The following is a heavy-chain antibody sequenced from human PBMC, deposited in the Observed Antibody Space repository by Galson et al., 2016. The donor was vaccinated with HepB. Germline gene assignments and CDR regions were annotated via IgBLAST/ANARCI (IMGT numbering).Heavy chain of an antibody. V-gene: IGHV1-69*13. CDR1: GGTFSSYA. CDR2: IIPIYGTT. Sequence: SVKVSCKASGGTFSSYAISWVRQAPGQGLEWMGGIIPIYGTTNFAQKFQGRVTITADESMTTAYMELSSLGSDDTAVYYCARDLALYCSSTSPNCYRGFDPWGQGTLVTVSS. D-gene: IGHD2-2*01. CDR3: ARDLALYCSSTSPNCYRGFDP. J-gene: IGHJ5*02.